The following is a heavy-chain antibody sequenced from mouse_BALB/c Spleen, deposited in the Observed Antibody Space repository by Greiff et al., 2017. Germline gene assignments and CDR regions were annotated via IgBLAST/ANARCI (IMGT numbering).Heavy chain of an antibody. CDR1: GFSLTSYG. J-gene: IGHJ3*01. Sequence: VQLKESGPGLVQPSQSLSITCTVSGFSLTSYGVHWVRQSPGKGLEWLGVIWSGGSTDYNAAFISRLSISKDNSKSQVFFKMNSLQANDTAIYYCARKGDGYSFAYWGQGTLVTVSA. V-gene: IGHV2-2*02. CDR2: IWSGGST. D-gene: IGHD2-3*01. CDR3: ARKGDGYSFAY.